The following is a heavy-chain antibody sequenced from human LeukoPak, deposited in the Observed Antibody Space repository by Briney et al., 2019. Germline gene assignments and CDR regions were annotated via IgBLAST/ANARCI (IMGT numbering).Heavy chain of an antibody. CDR3: ARAGPYYYGSGRYSQFDY. CDR2: INHSGST. J-gene: IGHJ4*02. V-gene: IGHV4-34*01. Sequence: SQTLSLTCSVSGGSISSSSFYWSWIRQPPGKGLEWIGEINHSGSTNYNPSLKSRVTISVDTSKNQFSLKLGSVTAADTAVYYCARAGPYYYGSGRYSQFDYWGQGTLVTVSS. CDR1: GGSISSSSFY. D-gene: IGHD3-10*01.